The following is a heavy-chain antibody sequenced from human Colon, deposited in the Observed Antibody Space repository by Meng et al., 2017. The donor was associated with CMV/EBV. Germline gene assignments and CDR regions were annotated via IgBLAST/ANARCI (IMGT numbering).Heavy chain of an antibody. CDR1: GFTFDDYG. CDR2: ISWNSRTI. CDR3: AKNLALFGVASNTGMDV. Sequence: GGSLRLSCTTSGFTFDDYGMHWVRQIPGKGLEWVAGISWNSRTIGYADSVKGRFTISRDNSKNTLYLQMSSLRADDTAVYYCAKNLALFGVASNTGMDVWGQGTTVTVSS. J-gene: IGHJ6*02. D-gene: IGHD3-3*01. V-gene: IGHV3-9*01.